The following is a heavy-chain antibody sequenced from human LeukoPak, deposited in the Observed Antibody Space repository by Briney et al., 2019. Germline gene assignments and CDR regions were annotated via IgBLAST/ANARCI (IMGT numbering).Heavy chain of an antibody. CDR1: GGSISSYY. CDR3: AREGALFGVVNRGIDY. V-gene: IGHV4-4*07. CDR2: IYTSGST. D-gene: IGHD3-3*01. J-gene: IGHJ4*02. Sequence: SETLSLTCTVSGGSISSYYWSWIRQPAGKGLEWIGRIYTSGSTNYNPSLKSRVTMSVDTSKNQFSLKLSSVTAADTAVYYCAREGALFGVVNRGIDYWGQGTLVTVSS.